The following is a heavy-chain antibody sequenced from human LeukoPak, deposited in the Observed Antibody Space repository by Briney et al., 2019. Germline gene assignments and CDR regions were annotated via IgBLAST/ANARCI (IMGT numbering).Heavy chain of an antibody. CDR2: IQNSQIT. Sequence: VRPSETLSLTCPVYGGSLSSYSRSWIRQPAGRGLEWLGRIQNSQITNSNPSLRSRGTMSLDTSKNRFSLRLSSVTAADTAVYYWARALVKYYDVLTGYYKHPIDAFDLWGQGTLVTVSS. V-gene: IGHV4-4*07. D-gene: IGHD3-9*01. CDR1: GGSLSSYS. J-gene: IGHJ3*01. CDR3: ARALVKYYDVLTGYYKHPIDAFDL.